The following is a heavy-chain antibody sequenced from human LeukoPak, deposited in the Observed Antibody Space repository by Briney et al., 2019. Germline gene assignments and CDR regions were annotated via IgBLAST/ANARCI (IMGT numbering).Heavy chain of an antibody. V-gene: IGHV3-21*01. J-gene: IGHJ4*02. CDR1: GFTFSIYN. D-gene: IGHD4-17*01. CDR2: ISSSSSYI. CDR3: ARLTTTVTTPFDY. Sequence: GGSLRLSCAASGFTFSIYNMNWVRQAPGKGLEWVSSISSSSSYIYYANSVKGRFTISRDNAKNSLYLQMNSLRAEDTAVYYCARLTTTVTTPFDYWGRGTLVTVSS.